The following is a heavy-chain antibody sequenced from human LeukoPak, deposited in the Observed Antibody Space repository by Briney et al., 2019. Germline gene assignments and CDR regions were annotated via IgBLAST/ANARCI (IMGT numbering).Heavy chain of an antibody. V-gene: IGHV3-53*01. CDR3: AKDGFGELLGYYYYMDV. Sequence: GGSPRLSCAASGFTVSSNYMNWVRQAPGKGLEWVSIIYSGGDTYYADSVKGRFTISRDNSKNTLYLQMNSLRAEDTAVYYCAKDGFGELLGYYYYMDVWGKGTTVTVSS. D-gene: IGHD3-10*01. CDR2: IYSGGDT. CDR1: GFTVSSNY. J-gene: IGHJ6*03.